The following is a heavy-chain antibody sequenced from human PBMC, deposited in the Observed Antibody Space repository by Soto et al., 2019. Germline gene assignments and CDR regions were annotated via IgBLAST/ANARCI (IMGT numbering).Heavy chain of an antibody. CDR1: GGSFSGYY. V-gene: IGHV4-34*01. J-gene: IGHJ3*02. CDR3: ARGAAFDI. CDR2: INHSGST. Sequence: QVQLQQWGAGLLKPSETLSLTCAVYGGSFSGYYWSWIRQPPGKGLEWIGEINHSGSTNYNPSLKRRVTISVDTSKNQFSLKLSSVTAADTAVYYCARGAAFDILGQGTMVTVSS.